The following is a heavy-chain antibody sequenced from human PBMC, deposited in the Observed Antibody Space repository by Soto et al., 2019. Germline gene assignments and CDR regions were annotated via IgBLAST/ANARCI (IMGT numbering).Heavy chain of an antibody. V-gene: IGHV3-73*01. CDR2: IRSKANSYAT. D-gene: IGHD2-2*01. CDR1: GFTFSGSA. CDR3: TRHQDIVVVPAAPDY. Sequence: QAGGSLRLSCAASGFTFSGSAMHWVRQASGKGLEWVGRIRSKANSYATAYAASVKGRFTISRDDSKNTAYLQMNSLKTEDTAVYYCTRHQDIVVVPAAPDYWGQGTLVTVSS. J-gene: IGHJ4*02.